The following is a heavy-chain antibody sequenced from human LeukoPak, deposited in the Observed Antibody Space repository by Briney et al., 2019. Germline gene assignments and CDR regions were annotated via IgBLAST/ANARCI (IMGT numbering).Heavy chain of an antibody. CDR3: AAGNYGSSWYAKFDY. CDR1: GFIFTSSA. CDR2: IVVGSGNT. V-gene: IGHV1-58*01. J-gene: IGHJ4*02. Sequence: GTSVKVSCKASGFIFTSSAVQWVRQARGQRVEWIGWIVVGSGNTNYAQKFQERVTITRDMSTSTAYMELSSLRSEDTAVYYCAAGNYGSSWYAKFDYWGQGTLVTVSS. D-gene: IGHD6-13*01.